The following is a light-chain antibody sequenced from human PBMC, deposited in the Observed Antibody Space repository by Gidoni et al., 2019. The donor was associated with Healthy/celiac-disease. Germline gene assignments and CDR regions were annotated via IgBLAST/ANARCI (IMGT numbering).Light chain of an antibody. V-gene: IGKV3-11*01. CDR3: QQRSNREFT. Sequence: IVLTQSPATLSCSPGERATLTCRASQSVSSYLPWYQQQHNQAPRLLIDDASNRATGSPARFSGSGSGADFTLTISSLEPEDFAVYYCQQRSNREFTFGPGTKVDIK. CDR1: QSVSSY. CDR2: DAS. J-gene: IGKJ3*01.